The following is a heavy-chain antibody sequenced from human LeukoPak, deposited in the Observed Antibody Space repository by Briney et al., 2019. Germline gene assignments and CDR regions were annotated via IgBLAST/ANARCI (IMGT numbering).Heavy chain of an antibody. CDR3: VNTYYYDSYLGH. D-gene: IGHD3-22*01. J-gene: IGHJ1*01. CDR1: GVSISSSNSY. Sequence: SETLSLTCTVSGVSISSSNSYWGWIRQPPGKGLEWIGSIYYSGNTYYNASLKSRVTISVDKSKNQFSLKLSSVTAADTAVYYCVNTYYYDSYLGHWGQGTLVTVSS. CDR2: IYYSGNT. V-gene: IGHV4-39*07.